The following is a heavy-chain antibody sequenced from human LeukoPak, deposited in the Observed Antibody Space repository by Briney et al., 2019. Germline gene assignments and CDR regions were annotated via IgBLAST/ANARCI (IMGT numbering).Heavy chain of an antibody. J-gene: IGHJ4*02. Sequence: PGGSLRLSCAASGVTLSSYAMSWARQAPGKGLEWVSGISSSGSGGNTYYADSVKGRFTISRDSSKNTLYLQMNSLRAEDTAVYYCAKDQSRYCSGGSCYGNDYWGQGTLVTVSS. D-gene: IGHD2-15*01. CDR2: ISSSGSGGNT. CDR3: AKDQSRYCSGGSCYGNDY. V-gene: IGHV3-23*01. CDR1: GVTLSSYA.